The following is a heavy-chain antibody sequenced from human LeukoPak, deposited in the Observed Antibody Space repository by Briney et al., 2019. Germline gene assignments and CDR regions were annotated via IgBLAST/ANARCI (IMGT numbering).Heavy chain of an antibody. CDR2: INHSGST. D-gene: IGHD3-22*01. Sequence: SETLSLTCAVYGGSFSGYYWTWIRQPPGKGLEWIGEINHSGSTNYNPSLKSRVTISVDTSKNQFSLKLSSVTAADTAVYYCARGGHFDSSGSRFDPWGQGTLVTVSS. J-gene: IGHJ5*02. V-gene: IGHV4-34*01. CDR3: ARGGHFDSSGSRFDP. CDR1: GGSFSGYY.